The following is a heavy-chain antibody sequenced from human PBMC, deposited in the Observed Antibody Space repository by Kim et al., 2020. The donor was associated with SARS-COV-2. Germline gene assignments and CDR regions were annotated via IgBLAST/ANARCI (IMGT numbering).Heavy chain of an antibody. D-gene: IGHD1-26*01. CDR2: ISAYNGNT. V-gene: IGHV1-18*01. CDR3: ARVNSSGSYYVVYFLEKRPDAFDI. J-gene: IGHJ3*02. Sequence: ASVKVSCKASGYTFTSYGISWVRQAPGQGLEWMGWISAYNGNTNYAQKLQGRVTMTTDTSTSTAYMELRSLRSDDTAVYYCARVNSSGSYYVVYFLEKRPDAFDIWGQGTMVTVSS. CDR1: GYTFTSYG.